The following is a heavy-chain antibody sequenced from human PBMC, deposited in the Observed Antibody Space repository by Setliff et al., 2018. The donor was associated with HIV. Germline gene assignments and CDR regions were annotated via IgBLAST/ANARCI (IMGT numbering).Heavy chain of an antibody. Sequence: KPSETLSLTCTVSGDSITRGSYYWSWIRQPAGKGLEWIGHIYTSGKTHYSPSLKSRITISADTSKNQLSLNLRSEDMAVYYCARERDSNGYQFDYWGQGTLVTVSS. J-gene: IGHJ4*02. V-gene: IGHV4-61*09. CDR2: IYTSGKT. CDR1: GDSITRGSYY. D-gene: IGHD3-22*01. CDR3: ARERDSNGYQFDY.